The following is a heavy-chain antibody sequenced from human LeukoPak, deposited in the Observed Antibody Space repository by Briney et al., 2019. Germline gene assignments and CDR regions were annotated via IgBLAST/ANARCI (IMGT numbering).Heavy chain of an antibody. CDR1: GGSFSGYY. CDR2: INHSGST. Sequence: SETLSLTCAVYGGSFSGYYWSWIRHPPGKGLEWVGEINHSGSTNYNPSLKSRVTISVDASKDQFALKLSSVTAAETAVYYCVRRTRYYDILAGALDYWGQGTLVTVSS. CDR3: VRRTRYYDILAGALDY. J-gene: IGHJ4*02. V-gene: IGHV4-34*01. D-gene: IGHD3-9*01.